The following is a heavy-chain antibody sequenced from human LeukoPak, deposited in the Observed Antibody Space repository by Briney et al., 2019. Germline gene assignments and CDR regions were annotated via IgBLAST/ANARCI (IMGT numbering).Heavy chain of an antibody. V-gene: IGHV3-48*03. Sequence: GGSLRLSCAASGYTFSFYEMNWVRQAPGEGLEWISYTSSGDRTIYYADSVRGRFTISRDNAKNTLYLQMNSLRAEDTAVYYCARTQKDYMDVWGKGTTVTVSS. J-gene: IGHJ6*03. CDR1: GYTFSFYE. CDR3: ARTQKDYMDV. CDR2: TSSGDRTI.